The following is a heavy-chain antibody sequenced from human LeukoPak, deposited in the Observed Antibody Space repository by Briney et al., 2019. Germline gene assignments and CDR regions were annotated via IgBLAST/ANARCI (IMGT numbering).Heavy chain of an antibody. CDR1: GGSISSYY. J-gene: IGHJ5*02. V-gene: IGHV4-59*01. CDR3: ARDGGSSWYSYGFDP. CDR2: IYYSGST. D-gene: IGHD6-13*01. Sequence: SETLSLTCTVSGGSISSYYWSWIRQPPGKGLEWIGYIYYSGSTNYNPSLKSRVTISVDTSKNQFSLKLSSVTAADTAVYYCARDGGSSWYSYGFDPWGQGTLVTVSS.